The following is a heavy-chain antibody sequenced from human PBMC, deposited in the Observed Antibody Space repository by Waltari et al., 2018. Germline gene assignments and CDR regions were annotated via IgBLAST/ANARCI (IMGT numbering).Heavy chain of an antibody. V-gene: IGHV4-34*01. CDR3: ARERAGYCGGGSCSSPPGF. Sequence: QVQLPQWGAGLLKPSETLSLTCSVYGGSFSGYYCSWIRQAQGKGLEWIGENNHSGSTKYNPSLESRLTISVDTSKNQFSLKLTSVTAADTAVYYCARERAGYCGGGSCSSPPGFWGQGTLVTVSS. CDR2: NNHSGST. J-gene: IGHJ4*02. D-gene: IGHD2-15*01. CDR1: GGSFSGYY.